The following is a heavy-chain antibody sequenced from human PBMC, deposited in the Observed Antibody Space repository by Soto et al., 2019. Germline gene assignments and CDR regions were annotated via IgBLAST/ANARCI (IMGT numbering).Heavy chain of an antibody. V-gene: IGHV4-61*03. CDR2: IYYSGST. CDR3: ASYDILTGYLDY. Sequence: PSETLSLTCTVSGGSVSSCSYYWSWIRQPPGKGLEWIGYIYYSGSTNYNPSLKSRVTISVDTSKNHFSLKLSSVTAADTAVYYCASYDILTGYLDYWGQGTLVTVSS. J-gene: IGHJ4*02. CDR1: GGSVSSCSYY. D-gene: IGHD3-9*01.